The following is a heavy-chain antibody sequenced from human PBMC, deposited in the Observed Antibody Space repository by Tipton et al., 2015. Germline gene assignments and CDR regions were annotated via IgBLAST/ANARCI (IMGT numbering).Heavy chain of an antibody. V-gene: IGHV5-51*01. Sequence: QSGPEVKKPGESLKISCKGSGYSFTSYWIGWVRQMPGKGLEWMGIIYPDDSDTRYSPSFQGQVTISADKSINTAYLQWTSLKASDTAMYYCARSVSPAVITFDYWGRGTLVTVSS. J-gene: IGHJ4*02. CDR1: GYSFTSYW. CDR2: IYPDDSDT. D-gene: IGHD2-2*01. CDR3: ARSVSPAVITFDY.